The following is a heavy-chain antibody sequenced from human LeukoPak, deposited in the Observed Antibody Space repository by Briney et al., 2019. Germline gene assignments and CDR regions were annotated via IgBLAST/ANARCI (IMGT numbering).Heavy chain of an antibody. CDR3: AKAEIVGATDY. J-gene: IGHJ4*02. CDR1: GFTFSSYA. D-gene: IGHD1-26*01. CDR2: ISYDGSTQ. Sequence: GGSLRLSCAASGFTFSSYAMHWVRQAPGKGLEWVAVISYDGSTQYYPDSVKGRFTISKDNSKNTLFLQMNSLRAEDTAVYYCAKAEIVGATDYWGQGTLVTVSS. V-gene: IGHV3-30*04.